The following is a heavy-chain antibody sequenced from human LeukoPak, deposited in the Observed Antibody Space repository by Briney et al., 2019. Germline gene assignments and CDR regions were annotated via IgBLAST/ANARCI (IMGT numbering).Heavy chain of an antibody. D-gene: IGHD4-17*01. CDR2: IYPGDSDT. J-gene: IGHJ4*02. CDR3: ARHKGGYGDLRYYFDY. V-gene: IGHV5-51*01. Sequence: GESLKISCKGSGYSFTSYWIGWVRQMPGKGLEWMGTIYPGDSDTRYSPSFQGQATISADKSISTAYLQWSSLKASDTAMYYCARHKGGYGDLRYYFDYWGQGTLVTVSS. CDR1: GYSFTSYW.